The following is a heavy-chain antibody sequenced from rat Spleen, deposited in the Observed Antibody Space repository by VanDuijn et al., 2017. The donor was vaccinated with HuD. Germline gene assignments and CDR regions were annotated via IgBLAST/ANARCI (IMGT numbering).Heavy chain of an antibody. CDR3: ARGGFFRY. D-gene: IGHD1-6*01. V-gene: IGHV5-31*01. CDR2: ITNASGRT. Sequence: VQLRESGPGLVQPSQTLSLTCTVSGFSLTNFHVHWVRQPPGKGLEWVASITNASGRTYYPDSVKGRFTISRDTAQNTLYLQMNSLRSEDTATYYCARGGFFRYWGQGVMVTVSS. J-gene: IGHJ2*01. CDR1: GFSLTNFH.